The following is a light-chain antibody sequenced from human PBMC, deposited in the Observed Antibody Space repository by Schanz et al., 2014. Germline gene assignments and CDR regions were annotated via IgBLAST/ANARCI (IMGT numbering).Light chain of an antibody. CDR1: SSDVGVYNY. J-gene: IGLJ2*01. Sequence: QSALTQPASVSGSPGQSITISCTGTSSDVGVYNYVSWYQQLPGKAPKVMIYEGSKRPSGVSDRFSGSKSGNTASLTISGXXXXDEADYYCSSYTIGRTDVVFGGGTKVTVL. CDR2: EGS. CDR3: SSYTIGRTDVV. V-gene: IGLV2-14*01.